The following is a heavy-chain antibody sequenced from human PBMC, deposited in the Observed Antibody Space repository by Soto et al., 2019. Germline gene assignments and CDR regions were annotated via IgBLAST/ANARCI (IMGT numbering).Heavy chain of an antibody. CDR1: GGTFSNFA. Sequence: QVQLVQSGPEVKKPGSSVKVSCEASGGTFSNFAVNWVRQAPGQGLEWVGGIIPLFNVAKYAQKFEGRVTIIADDPTTTAYMDLTSLRSDDTAVYYCAASGRDVQGYAYKDTEGLEIWGQGTMVTVSS. CDR2: IIPLFNVA. CDR3: AASGRDVQGYAYKDTEGLEI. J-gene: IGHJ3*02. V-gene: IGHV1-69*01. D-gene: IGHD2-15*01.